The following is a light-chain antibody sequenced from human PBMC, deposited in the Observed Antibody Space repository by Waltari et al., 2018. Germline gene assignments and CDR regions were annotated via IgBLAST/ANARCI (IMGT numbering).Light chain of an antibody. CDR3: QHYGSSPPLYT. V-gene: IGKV3-20*01. CDR1: QSTSTSS. CDR2: GTS. Sequence: EIVLTQSPGTLSLSPGDRATLSCRASQSTSTSSLAWYQQKPGQPPRLLIYGTSTRATGIPDRFSGSGSGTDFTLAISRLEPEDFAVYCCQHYGSSPPLYTFGQGTKLEIK. J-gene: IGKJ2*01.